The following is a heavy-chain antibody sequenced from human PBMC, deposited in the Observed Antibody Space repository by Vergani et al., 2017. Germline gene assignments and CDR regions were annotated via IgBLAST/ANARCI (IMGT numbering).Heavy chain of an antibody. V-gene: IGHV3-30-3*01. CDR1: EFTFSNYA. CDR2: ISYDGTEK. D-gene: IGHD3-22*01. J-gene: IGHJ4*02. CDR3: ARLSYDTTPYLQGGYDC. Sequence: VQLLESGGGLVQPGGSLRLTCAASEFTFSNYAMNWVRQAPGKGLEWVGVISYDGTEKKYADSVNGRFTISRDNSKKMMSLQMNSLRVEDTAVYYCARLSYDTTPYLQGGYDCWGQGTLVSVSS.